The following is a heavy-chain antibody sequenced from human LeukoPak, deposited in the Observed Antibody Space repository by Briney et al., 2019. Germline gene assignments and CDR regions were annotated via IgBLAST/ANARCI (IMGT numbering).Heavy chain of an antibody. CDR2: ISTYNGNT. CDR3: ARDHSGNWFDP. J-gene: IGHJ5*02. D-gene: IGHD1-26*01. CDR1: GYTFTGYY. Sequence: GASVKVSCKASGYTFTGYYMHWVRQAPGQGLEWMGWISTYNGNTNYAQKLQGRVTMTTDTITTTAYMELRSLRSDDTAVYYCARDHSGNWFDPWGQGTLVTVSS. V-gene: IGHV1-18*04.